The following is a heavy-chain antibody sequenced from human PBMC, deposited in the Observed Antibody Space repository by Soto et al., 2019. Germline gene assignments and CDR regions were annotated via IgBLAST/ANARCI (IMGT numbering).Heavy chain of an antibody. J-gene: IGHJ3*02. V-gene: IGHV3-23*01. CDR1: GFTFSSYA. D-gene: IGHD1-20*01. CDR3: ARLITGTYDAFDI. Sequence: GGSLRLSCAASGFTFSSYAMSWVRQAPGKGLEWVSAISGSGGSTYYADSVKGRFTISRDNSKNTLYLQMNSLRAEDTAVYYCARLITGTYDAFDIWGQGTMGTVSS. CDR2: ISGSGGST.